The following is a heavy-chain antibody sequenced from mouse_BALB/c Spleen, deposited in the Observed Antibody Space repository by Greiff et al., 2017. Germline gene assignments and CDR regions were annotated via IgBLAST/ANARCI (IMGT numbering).Heavy chain of an antibody. CDR1: GFSLTSYD. Sequence: QVQLKESGPGLVAPSQSLSITCTVSGFSLTSYDISWIRQPPGKGLEWLGVIWTGGGTNYNSAFMSRLSISKDNSKSQVFLKMNSLQTDDTAIYYCVRDEGYYGSSYGYFDVWGAGTTVTVSS. V-gene: IGHV2-9-2*01. CDR2: IWTGGGT. J-gene: IGHJ1*01. CDR3: VRDEGYYGSSYGYFDV. D-gene: IGHD1-1*01.